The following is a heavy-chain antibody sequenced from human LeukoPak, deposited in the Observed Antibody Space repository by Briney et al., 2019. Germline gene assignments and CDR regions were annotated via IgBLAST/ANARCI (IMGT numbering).Heavy chain of an antibody. V-gene: IGHV4-59*08. CDR1: GGSISSLY. D-gene: IGHD6-6*01. CDR3: ARHRAYSSSSPFDY. CDR2: IYYTGST. J-gene: IGHJ4*02. Sequence: PSETLSLTCYVSGGSISSLYWSWIRQPPGEGLEWIGYIYYTGSTNYNPSLKSRVTMFVDMSKNQFSLRLSSVTAADTAVYYCARHRAYSSSSPFDYWGQGTLVTVSS.